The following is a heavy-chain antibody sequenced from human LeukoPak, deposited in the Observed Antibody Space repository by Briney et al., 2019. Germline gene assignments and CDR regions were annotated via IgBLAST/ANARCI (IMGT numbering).Heavy chain of an antibody. CDR1: GFTFSSYS. Sequence: GGSLRLSCAASGFTFSSYSMNWVRQAPGKGLEWVSSISSISSYIYYADSVKVRFTISRDNAKNLLYLQMNSLTVEDTAVYYCSRDFRNYDFWSGYYTAEYFQHWGQGTLVTVSS. CDR3: SRDFRNYDFWSGYYTAEYFQH. J-gene: IGHJ1*01. CDR2: ISSISSYI. D-gene: IGHD3-3*01. V-gene: IGHV3-21*01.